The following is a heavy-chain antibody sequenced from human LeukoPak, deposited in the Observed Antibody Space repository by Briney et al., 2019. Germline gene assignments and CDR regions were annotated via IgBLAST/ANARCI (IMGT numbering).Heavy chain of an antibody. CDR2: ISGSGGST. Sequence: GGSLRLSCAASGFTFSSYAMSGVRQAPGKGLERVSAISGSGGSTYYADSVKGRFTISRDNSKNTLYLQMNSLRAEDTAVYYCAKDREGTFDYWGQGTLVTVSS. CDR1: GFTFSSYA. J-gene: IGHJ4*02. V-gene: IGHV3-23*01. CDR3: AKDREGTFDY. D-gene: IGHD3-10*01.